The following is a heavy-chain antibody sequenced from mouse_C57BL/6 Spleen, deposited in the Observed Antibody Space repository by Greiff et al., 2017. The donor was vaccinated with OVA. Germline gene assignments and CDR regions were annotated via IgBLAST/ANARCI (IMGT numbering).Heavy chain of an antibody. J-gene: IGHJ2*01. V-gene: IGHV1-55*01. Sequence: QVQLQQPGAELVKPGASVKMSCKASGYTFTSYWITWVKQRPGQGLEWIGEIYPGSGSTNYNEKFKSKATLTVDTSSSTAYMQLSSLTSEDSAVYYCARCRDYDYDGYCDDWGQGTTLTASS. CDR3: ARCRDYDYDGYCDD. D-gene: IGHD2-4*01. CDR2: IYPGSGST. CDR1: GYTFTSYW.